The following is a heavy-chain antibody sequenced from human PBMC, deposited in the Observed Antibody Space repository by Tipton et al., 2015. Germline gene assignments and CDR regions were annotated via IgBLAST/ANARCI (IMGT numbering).Heavy chain of an antibody. V-gene: IGHV4-59*01. D-gene: IGHD1-1*01. J-gene: IGHJ6*02. CDR3: ARENAYYYGMDV. CDR2: IRYSGGT. CDR1: GGSISNYY. Sequence: TLSLTCTVSGGSISNYYWNWIRQPPGKGLEWIGYIRYSGGTNYKPSLRGRVSISLDMSKNQFSLKLRSVTAADTAMYFCARENAYYYGMDVWGQGTTVTVSS.